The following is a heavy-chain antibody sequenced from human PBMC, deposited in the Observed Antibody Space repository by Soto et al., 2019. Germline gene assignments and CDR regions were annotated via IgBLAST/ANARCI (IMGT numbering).Heavy chain of an antibody. CDR3: ARGLAFYYGSGSYYNYNYYYMAV. CDR1: GGSFSGYY. Sequence: SETLSLTCAVYGGSFSGYYWSWIRQPPGKGLEWIGEINHSGSTNYNPSLKSRVTISVDTSKNQFSLKLSSVTAADTAVYYCARGLAFYYGSGSYYNYNYYYMAVWGKGTMVT. CDR2: INHSGST. J-gene: IGHJ6*03. V-gene: IGHV4-34*01. D-gene: IGHD3-10*01.